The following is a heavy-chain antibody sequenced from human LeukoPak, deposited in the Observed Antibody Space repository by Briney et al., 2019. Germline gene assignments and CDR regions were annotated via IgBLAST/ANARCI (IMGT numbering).Heavy chain of an antibody. CDR1: GGSFSGYY. V-gene: IGHV4-34*01. Sequence: PSETLSLTCAVYGGSFSGYYWSWIRQPPGKGLEWIGEINHSGSTNYNPSLKSRVTISVDTSKNQFSLKLSSVTAADTAVYYCARGKDTAMFYFDYWGQGTLVTVSS. CDR2: INHSGST. D-gene: IGHD5-18*01. CDR3: ARGKDTAMFYFDY. J-gene: IGHJ4*02.